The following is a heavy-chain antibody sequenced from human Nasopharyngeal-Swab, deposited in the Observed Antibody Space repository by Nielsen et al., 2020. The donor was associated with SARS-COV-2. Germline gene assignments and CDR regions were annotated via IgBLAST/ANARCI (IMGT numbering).Heavy chain of an antibody. J-gene: IGHJ6*02. Sequence: ASVKVSRKASGGTFSSYAISWVRQAPGQGLEWMGRINPNSGGTNYAQKFQGRVTMTRDTSISTAYMELSRLRSDDTAVYYCARDPTSVAGTGDYYYGMDVWGQGTTVTVSS. D-gene: IGHD6-19*01. CDR3: ARDPTSVAGTGDYYYGMDV. CDR1: GGTFSSYA. V-gene: IGHV1-2*06. CDR2: INPNSGGT.